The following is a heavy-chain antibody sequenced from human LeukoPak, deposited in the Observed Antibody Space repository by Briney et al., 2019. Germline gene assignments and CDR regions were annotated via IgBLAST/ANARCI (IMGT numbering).Heavy chain of an antibody. CDR1: GFTFSSYA. CDR2: ISSSGGST. Sequence: GGSLRLSCAASGFTFSSYAMSWVRQAPGRGLEWVSGISSSGGSTYYADSVQGRFTIARDKSKNTLYLQMNSLRAEDTAVYYCAREVDSSGYYVDYWGQGTLVTVSS. CDR3: AREVDSSGYYVDY. D-gene: IGHD3-22*01. J-gene: IGHJ4*02. V-gene: IGHV3-23*01.